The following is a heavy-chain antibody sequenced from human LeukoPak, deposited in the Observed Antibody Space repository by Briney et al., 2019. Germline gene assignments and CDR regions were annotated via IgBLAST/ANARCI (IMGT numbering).Heavy chain of an antibody. Sequence: SETLSLTCAVSGGSFSGYYWSWIRQPPGKGLEWIGEINHSGSTNYNPSLKSRVTISVDTSKNQFSLKLSSVTAADTAVYYCARGRGIVGVAAAPYGMDVWGQGTTVTVSS. D-gene: IGHD1-26*01. CDR3: ARGRGIVGVAAAPYGMDV. V-gene: IGHV4-34*01. J-gene: IGHJ6*02. CDR2: INHSGST. CDR1: GGSFSGYY.